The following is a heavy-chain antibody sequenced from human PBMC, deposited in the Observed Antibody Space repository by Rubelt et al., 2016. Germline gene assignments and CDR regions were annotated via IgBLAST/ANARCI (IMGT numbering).Heavy chain of an antibody. D-gene: IGHD5-18*01. J-gene: IGHJ3*02. Sequence: QVQLQQWGAGLLKPSETLSLTCAVYGGSFSGYYWSWIRQPPGKGLEWIGEINHSGSTNYNPSLKIRVTIAVDTSKDQFSREPSSVTAADTAVYYGARGTGRGYSYGYGAFDIWGQGTMVTVSS. V-gene: IGHV4-34*01. CDR3: ARGTGRGYSYGYGAFDI. CDR1: GGSFSGYY. CDR2: INHSGST.